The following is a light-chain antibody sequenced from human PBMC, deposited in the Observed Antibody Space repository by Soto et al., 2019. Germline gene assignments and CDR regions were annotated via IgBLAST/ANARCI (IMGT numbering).Light chain of an antibody. V-gene: IGKV1-5*01. Sequence: DIQMTQSPSTLSGSVGDRVTITCRASHTISSWLAWYQQKPGEAPKLLIFAASTLQSGVPSRFSGSGSGTDFTLTISSLLAEDFATYYCQQLSTYPSTFGGGTKVDIK. CDR1: HTISSW. CDR3: QQLSTYPST. CDR2: AAS. J-gene: IGKJ4*01.